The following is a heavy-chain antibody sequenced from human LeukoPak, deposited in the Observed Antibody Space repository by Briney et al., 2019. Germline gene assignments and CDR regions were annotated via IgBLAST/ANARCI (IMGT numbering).Heavy chain of an antibody. CDR3: ARGRGSYSLDY. J-gene: IGHJ4*02. CDR1: RYTFAGYS. CDR2: INPNSGGT. Sequence: ASVKVSCKASRYTFAGYSMHWVRQAPGQGLEWMGWINPNSGGTNYAQKFRGRVTVTGDTSISTAYMELSRLTSDDTAVYYCARGRGSYSLDYWGQGTLVTVSS. V-gene: IGHV1-2*02. D-gene: IGHD1-26*01.